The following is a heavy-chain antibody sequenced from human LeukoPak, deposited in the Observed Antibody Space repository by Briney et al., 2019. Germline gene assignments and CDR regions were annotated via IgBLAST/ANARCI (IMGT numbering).Heavy chain of an antibody. J-gene: IGHJ4*02. CDR1: GGSFSGYY. Sequence: SVNLSFNAAGYGGSFSGYYWRWIRHPQGMGREGMVEINHGGTTNYNPTLKSRVTISVDTSKYPFSLKLRSVTAADTAVYYCARGRPSNDFWSGYYGAGTYSDYWGQGTLVTVSS. D-gene: IGHD3-3*01. V-gene: IGHV4-34*01. CDR2: INHGGTT. CDR3: ARGRPSNDFWSGYYGAGTYSDY.